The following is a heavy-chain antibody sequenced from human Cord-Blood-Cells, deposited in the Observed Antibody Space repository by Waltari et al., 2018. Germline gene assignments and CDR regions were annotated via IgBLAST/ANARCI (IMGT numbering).Heavy chain of an antibody. D-gene: IGHD3-3*01. Sequence: QLQLQESGPGLVKPSETLSLTCTVPGGSITSSSYYWGWIRQPPGTGLEWIGSIYYSGSTYYNPSLKSRVTISVDTSKNQFSLKLSSVTAADTAVYYCARGRNQRITIFGVVRGWFDPWGQGTLVTVSS. CDR1: GGSITSSSYY. CDR3: ARGRNQRITIFGVVRGWFDP. V-gene: IGHV4-39*01. CDR2: IYYSGST. J-gene: IGHJ5*02.